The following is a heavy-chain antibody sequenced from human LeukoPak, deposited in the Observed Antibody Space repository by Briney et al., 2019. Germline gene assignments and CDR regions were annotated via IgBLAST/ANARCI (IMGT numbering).Heavy chain of an antibody. V-gene: IGHV1-8*01. CDR1: GYTFTSYD. Sequence: ASVKVSCKASGYTFTSYDINWVRQATGQGLEWTGWMNSNSGNTGYAQKFQGRVTMTRNTSISTAYMELSSLRSEDTAVYYCARGDYDFWSGYRFDPWGQGTLVTVSS. CDR2: MNSNSGNT. D-gene: IGHD3-3*01. CDR3: ARGDYDFWSGYRFDP. J-gene: IGHJ5*02.